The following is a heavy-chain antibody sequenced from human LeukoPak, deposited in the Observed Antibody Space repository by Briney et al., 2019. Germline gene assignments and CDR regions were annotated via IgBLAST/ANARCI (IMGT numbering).Heavy chain of an antibody. CDR2: ISSSSSCI. V-gene: IGHV3-21*01. CDR1: GFTFSSYT. J-gene: IGHJ4*02. CDR3: VREGYSSGWLNFDY. D-gene: IGHD6-19*01. Sequence: GGSLRLSCAASGFTFSSYTMNWVRQAPGKGLEWVSSISSSSSCIYYADSVKGRFTISRDNAKNSLYLQMNSLRAEDTAVYYCVREGYSSGWLNFDYWGQGTLVTVSS.